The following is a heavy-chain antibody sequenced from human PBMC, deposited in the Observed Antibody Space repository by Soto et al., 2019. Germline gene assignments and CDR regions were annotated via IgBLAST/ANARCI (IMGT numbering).Heavy chain of an antibody. Sequence: QVQLQESGPGLVKPSQTLSLTCTVSGGAVSSDVYYWSWIRQPPGKGLEWIGYIYYSGSTYYNPSLKSRATISIDTSKNQFSLKLSSVTAADTAVYYCARADSSSWSGGYFDLWGRGTLVTVSS. CDR2: IYYSGST. V-gene: IGHV4-30-4*01. J-gene: IGHJ2*01. D-gene: IGHD6-13*01. CDR3: ARADSSSWSGGYFDL. CDR1: GGAVSSDVYY.